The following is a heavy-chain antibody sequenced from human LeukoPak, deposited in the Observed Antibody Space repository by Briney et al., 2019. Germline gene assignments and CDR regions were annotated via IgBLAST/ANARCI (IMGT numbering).Heavy chain of an antibody. D-gene: IGHD3-16*01. Sequence: ASVKVSCKASGYTFTAHYMHWVRQAPGQGLEWMGWIHPNSGGTNYAQKFQGRVTMTRDTSISTAYMELSRLTSDDTAVYYCARDRYTYYDYVWGSWTLWGQGTLVTVSS. J-gene: IGHJ4*02. CDR3: ARDRYTYYDYVWGSWTL. CDR1: GYTFTAHY. V-gene: IGHV1-2*02. CDR2: IHPNSGGT.